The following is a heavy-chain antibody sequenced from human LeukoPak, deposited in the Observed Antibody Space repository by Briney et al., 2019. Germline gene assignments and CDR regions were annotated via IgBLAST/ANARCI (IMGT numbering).Heavy chain of an antibody. D-gene: IGHD6-19*01. CDR3: AREFSD. V-gene: IGHV4-59*01. CDR1: GGSRSAYY. Sequence: SETLSLTCTVSGGSRSAYYYTWIRQPPGKGLEWIGLIYNSGSTNYNPSLKSRVIISADTSKNQFSLKLTSVTAADTAVYYCAREFSDWGQGTLVTVSS. CDR2: IYNSGST. J-gene: IGHJ4*02.